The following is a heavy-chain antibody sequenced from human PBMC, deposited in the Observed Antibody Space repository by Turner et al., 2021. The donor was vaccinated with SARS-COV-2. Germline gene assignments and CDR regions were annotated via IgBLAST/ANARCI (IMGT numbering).Heavy chain of an antibody. V-gene: IGHV4-39*01. CDR2: IYYSGST. CDR3: ATSTVAGTELNYYGMDV. D-gene: IGHD6-13*01. J-gene: IGHJ6*02. Sequence: LQLQESAPVLVKPSETQSLTCTFSGSSISSSSYYWGRSRQPPGKGLEWVGGIYYSGSTYYNPSLKSRVTISVDTSKNQFSLKLSSVTAADTAVYYCATSTVAGTELNYYGMDVWGQGTTVTVSS. CDR1: GSSISSSSYY.